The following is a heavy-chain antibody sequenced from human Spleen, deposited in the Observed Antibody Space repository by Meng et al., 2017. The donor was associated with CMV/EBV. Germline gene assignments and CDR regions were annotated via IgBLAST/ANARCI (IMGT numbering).Heavy chain of an antibody. CDR1: GGTFSSYT. D-gene: IGHD5-18*01. Sequence: ASVKVSCKASGGTFSSYTISWVRQAPGQGLEWMGWINPNSGGTNYAQKFQGRVTMTRDTSISTAYMELSRLRSDDTAVYYCARSPYVDTAEVFDYWGQGTLVTVSS. CDR2: INPNSGGT. V-gene: IGHV1-2*02. J-gene: IGHJ4*02. CDR3: ARSPYVDTAEVFDY.